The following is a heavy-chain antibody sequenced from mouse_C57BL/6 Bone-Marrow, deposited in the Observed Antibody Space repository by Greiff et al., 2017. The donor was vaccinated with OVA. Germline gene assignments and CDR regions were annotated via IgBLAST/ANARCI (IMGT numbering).Heavy chain of an antibody. Sequence: EVQLQQSGPELVKPGASVKISCKASGYTFTDYYMNWVKQSHGKSLEWIGDINPNNGGTSYNQKFKGKATLTVDKSSSTAYMELRSLTSEDSAVYYCAGGNYDWDRYDYFDYWGQGTTLTVSS. J-gene: IGHJ2*01. CDR2: INPNNGGT. CDR3: AGGNYDWDRYDYFDY. CDR1: GYTFTDYY. V-gene: IGHV1-26*01. D-gene: IGHD2-1*01.